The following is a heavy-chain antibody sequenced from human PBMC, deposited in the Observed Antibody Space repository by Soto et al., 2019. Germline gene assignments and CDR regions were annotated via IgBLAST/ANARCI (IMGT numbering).Heavy chain of an antibody. V-gene: IGHV5-51*01. CDR3: ARLPLNNDILTGYTYGMDV. D-gene: IGHD3-9*01. J-gene: IGHJ6*02. CDR2: IYPGDSDT. Sequence: GESLKISCKGSGYSFTSYWIGWVRQMPGKGLEWMGIIYPGDSDTRYSPSFQGQVTTSADKSISTAYLQWSSLKASDTAMYYCARLPLNNDILTGYTYGMDVWGQGTTVTVSS. CDR1: GYSFTSYW.